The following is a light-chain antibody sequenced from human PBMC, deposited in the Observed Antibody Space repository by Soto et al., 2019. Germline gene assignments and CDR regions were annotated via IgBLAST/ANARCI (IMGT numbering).Light chain of an antibody. CDR1: QSISSY. Sequence: DIQMTQSPSSLSASVGYRVTITCRASQSISSYLNWYQQKPGKAPKLLIYAASSLQSGVPSRFSGSGSGTDFTLTISSLQPEDFETYYCQQSYSTPYTFGQGTMVDIK. V-gene: IGKV1-39*01. J-gene: IGKJ2*01. CDR2: AAS. CDR3: QQSYSTPYT.